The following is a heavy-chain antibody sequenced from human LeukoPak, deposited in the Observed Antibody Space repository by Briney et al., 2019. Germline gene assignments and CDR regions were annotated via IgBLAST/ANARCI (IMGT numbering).Heavy chain of an antibody. CDR3: AKHGSGYYLYYFDY. Sequence: GGSLRLSCAASGFTFSDYGMSWVHQAPGKGLEWVSAISGSGGSTYYADSVKGRFTISRDNSKNTLYLQMNSLRAEDTAVYYCAKHGSGYYLYYFDYWGQGTLVTVSS. CDR2: ISGSGGST. D-gene: IGHD3-22*01. V-gene: IGHV3-23*01. CDR1: GFTFSDYG. J-gene: IGHJ4*02.